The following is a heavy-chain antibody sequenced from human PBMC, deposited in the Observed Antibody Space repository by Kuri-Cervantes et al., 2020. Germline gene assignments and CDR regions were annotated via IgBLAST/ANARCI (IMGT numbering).Heavy chain of an antibody. CDR1: GYDFTCYW. D-gene: IGHD3-22*01. J-gene: IGHJ3*02. CDR2: IYPGDSDT. Sequence: GESLKISCQGSGYDFTCYWIGWVRQMPGRGLEWMGIIYPGDSDTRYSPSFQGQVTISADKSISTAYLQWSSLKASDTAMYYCARQEGPYYYDSRGYLRAFDIWGQGTMVTVSS. CDR3: ARQEGPYYYDSRGYLRAFDI. V-gene: IGHV5-51*01.